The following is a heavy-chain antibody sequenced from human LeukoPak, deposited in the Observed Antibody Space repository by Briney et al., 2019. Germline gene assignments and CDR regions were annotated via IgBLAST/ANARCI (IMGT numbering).Heavy chain of an antibody. V-gene: IGHV1-2*02. D-gene: IGHD6-13*01. CDR2: INPNNGGT. CDR1: GYSFTDYY. CDR3: ATVRQQLFSNWFDP. Sequence: ASVKVSCKASGYSFTDYYMYWVRQAPGQGLEWMGWINPNNGGTNYPQKFQGRVTMTRDTSISTAYMELSRLRSEDTAVYYCATVRQQLFSNWFDPWGQGTLVTVSS. J-gene: IGHJ5*02.